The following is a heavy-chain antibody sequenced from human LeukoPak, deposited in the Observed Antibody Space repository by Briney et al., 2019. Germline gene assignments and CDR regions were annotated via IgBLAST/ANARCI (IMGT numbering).Heavy chain of an antibody. CDR3: AKGDVGYCSGGSCYPFDY. D-gene: IGHD2-15*01. Sequence: GGSLRLSCVASGFIFTNYAMNWVRQAPGKGLEWVSSISIRGGDTYYADSVRGRFSISRDNSKNTLYLQMNSLRAEDTAVYYCAKGDVGYCSGGSCYPFDYWGQGTLVTVSS. CDR1: GFIFTNYA. V-gene: IGHV3-23*01. CDR2: ISIRGGDT. J-gene: IGHJ4*02.